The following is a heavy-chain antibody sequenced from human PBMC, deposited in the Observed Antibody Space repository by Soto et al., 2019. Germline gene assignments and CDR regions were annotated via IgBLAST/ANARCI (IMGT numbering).Heavy chain of an antibody. V-gene: IGHV3-30-3*01. D-gene: IGHD2-2*02. Sequence: PGGSLRLSCAASGFTFSSYAMHWVRQAPGKGLEWVAVISYDGSNKYYADSVKGRFTISRDNSKNTLYLQMNSLRAEDTAVYYCARDFGWDCSSTSCYTGRFTTTVGMDVWGQGTTVTVSS. J-gene: IGHJ6*02. CDR2: ISYDGSNK. CDR1: GFTFSSYA. CDR3: ARDFGWDCSSTSCYTGRFTTTVGMDV.